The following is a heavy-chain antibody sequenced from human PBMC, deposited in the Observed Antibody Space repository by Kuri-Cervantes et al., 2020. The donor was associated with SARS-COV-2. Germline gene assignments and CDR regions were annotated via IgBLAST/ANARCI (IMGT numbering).Heavy chain of an antibody. CDR3: ARVVPTAMNLIFYYCYMDV. Sequence: YCAASTVSSGSYAMSWVRQAPGKGLEWVSAISGSGGSTYYADSVKGRFTISRDNSKNTLYLQMNSLRAEDTAVYYCARVVPTAMNLIFYYCYMDVWGKGNTVNGSS. J-gene: IGHJ6*03. V-gene: IGHV3-23*01. CDR1: TVSSGSYA. D-gene: IGHD5-18*01. CDR2: ISGSGGST.